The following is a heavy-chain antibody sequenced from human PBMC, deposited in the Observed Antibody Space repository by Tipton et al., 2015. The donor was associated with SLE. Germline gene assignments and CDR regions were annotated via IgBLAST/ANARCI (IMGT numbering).Heavy chain of an antibody. CDR3: ARVVAARHWYFDL. V-gene: IGHV4-39*07. CDR2: IYYSGST. CDR1: GGSISSSSYY. D-gene: IGHD6-6*01. Sequence: LRLSCTVSGGSISSSSYYWGWIRQPPGKGLEWIGSIYYSGSTYYNPSLKSRVTISVDTSKNQFSLKLSSVTAADTAVYYCARVVAARHWYFDLWGRGTLVTDSS. J-gene: IGHJ2*01.